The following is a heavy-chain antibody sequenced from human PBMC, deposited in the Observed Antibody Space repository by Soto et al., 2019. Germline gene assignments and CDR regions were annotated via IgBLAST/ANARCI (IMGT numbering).Heavy chain of an antibody. CDR3: VVVAAAGTSYYGMDV. Sequence: QVQLVESGGGVVQPGRSLRLSCAASGFTFSSYGMHWVRQAPGKGLAWVAVIWYDGSNKYYADSVKGRFTISRDNSKNTLYLQMNSLRAEDTAVYYCVVVAAAGTSYYGMDVWGQGTTVTVSS. V-gene: IGHV3-33*01. D-gene: IGHD6-13*01. J-gene: IGHJ6*02. CDR2: IWYDGSNK. CDR1: GFTFSSYG.